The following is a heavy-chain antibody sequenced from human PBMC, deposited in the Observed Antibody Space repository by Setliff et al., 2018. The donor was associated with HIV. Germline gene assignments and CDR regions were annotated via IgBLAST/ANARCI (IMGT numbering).Heavy chain of an antibody. Sequence: GGSLRLSCVGSGFVFSDYWMHWVRQTPGKGLVWVSRINSGSSTYYADSVKGRFTISRDNSKNTLYLQMNSLRAEDTAVYYCAKGVDGYYYYYYMDVWGKGTTVTV. V-gene: IGHV3-23*03. J-gene: IGHJ6*03. CDR1: GFVFSDYW. CDR2: INSGSST. CDR3: AKGVDGYYYYYYMDV.